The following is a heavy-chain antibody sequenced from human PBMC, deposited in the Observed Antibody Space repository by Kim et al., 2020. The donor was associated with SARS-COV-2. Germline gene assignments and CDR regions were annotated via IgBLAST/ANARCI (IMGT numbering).Heavy chain of an antibody. J-gene: IGHJ4*02. CDR3: ARGLFAARLGTDY. V-gene: IGHV4-34*01. Sequence: SETLSLTCAVYGGSFSGYYWSWIRQPPGKGLEWIGEINHSGSTNYNPSLKSRVTISVDTSKNQFSLKLSSVTAADTAVYYCARGLFAARLGTDYWGQGTLVTVSS. D-gene: IGHD6-19*01. CDR2: INHSGST. CDR1: GGSFSGYY.